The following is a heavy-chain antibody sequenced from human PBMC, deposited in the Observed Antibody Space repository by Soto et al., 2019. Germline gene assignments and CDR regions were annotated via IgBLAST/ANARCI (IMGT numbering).Heavy chain of an antibody. Sequence: GGSLRLSCPPSGFTFSSYWMHWVRQAPGKGLVWVSRINSDGSSTSYADSVKGRFTISRDNAKNTLYLQMNSLRAEDTAVYYCARGGPSYDFWSGYTDYWGQGTLVTVSS. CDR1: GFTFSSYW. CDR2: INSDGSST. V-gene: IGHV3-74*01. J-gene: IGHJ4*02. CDR3: ARGGPSYDFWSGYTDY. D-gene: IGHD3-3*01.